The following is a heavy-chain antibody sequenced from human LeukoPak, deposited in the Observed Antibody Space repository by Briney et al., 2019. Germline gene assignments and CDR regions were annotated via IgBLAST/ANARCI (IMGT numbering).Heavy chain of an antibody. CDR3: ARLMWDIVVVPAASPDPAGYGMDV. V-gene: IGHV5-51*01. Sequence: GESLKISCKGSGYSFTSYWIGWVRQMPGKGLEWMGIIYPGDSDTGYSPSFQGQVTISADKSISTAYLQWSSLKASDTAMYYCARLMWDIVVVPAASPDPAGYGMDVWGQGTTVTVSS. CDR2: IYPGDSDT. CDR1: GYSFTSYW. J-gene: IGHJ6*02. D-gene: IGHD2-2*01.